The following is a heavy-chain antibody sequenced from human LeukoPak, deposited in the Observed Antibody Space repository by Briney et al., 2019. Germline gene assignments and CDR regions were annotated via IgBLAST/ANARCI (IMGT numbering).Heavy chain of an antibody. CDR1: GFAFSTSW. V-gene: IGHV3-7*01. J-gene: IGHJ4*02. CDR3: AREVAGHLDY. Sequence: GGSLRLSCAASGFAFSTSWMSWVRQSPGKGLEWVANIKHDRDEKYFVDSVKGRFSISRDNAKNSLFLQMTSLRAEHTAVYYCAREVAGHLDYWGQGTLVIVSS. D-gene: IGHD6-19*01. CDR2: IKHDRDEK.